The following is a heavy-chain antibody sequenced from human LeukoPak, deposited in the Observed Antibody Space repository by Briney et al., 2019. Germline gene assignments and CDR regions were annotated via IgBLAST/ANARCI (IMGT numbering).Heavy chain of an antibody. CDR1: GFTFSNYW. CDR2: IKTDGSEK. D-gene: IGHD3/OR15-3a*01. J-gene: IGHJ4*02. CDR3: AKGWTGLDY. Sequence: GGSLRLSCEGSGFTFSNYWMGWVRQAPGKGLQWVANIKTDGSEKYYVDSVKGRFTISRDNAKNSLYLQMNSLRAEDTAVYYCAKGWTGLDYWGQGILVTVSS. V-gene: IGHV3-7*03.